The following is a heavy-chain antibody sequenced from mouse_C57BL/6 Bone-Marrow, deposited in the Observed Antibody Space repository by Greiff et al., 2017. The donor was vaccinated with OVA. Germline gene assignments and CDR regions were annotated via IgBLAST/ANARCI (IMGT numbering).Heavy chain of an antibody. J-gene: IGHJ3*01. CDR1: GFTFSSYG. D-gene: IGHD2-4*01. Sequence: EVKLEESGGDLVKPGGSLKLSCAASGFTFSSYGMSWVRQTPDKRLEWVATISSGGSYTYYPDSVKGRFTISRDNAKNTLYLQMSSLKSEDTAMYCCARLYYDYDGAWFAYWGQGTLVTVSA. CDR2: ISSGGSYT. V-gene: IGHV5-6*01. CDR3: ARLYYDYDGAWFAY.